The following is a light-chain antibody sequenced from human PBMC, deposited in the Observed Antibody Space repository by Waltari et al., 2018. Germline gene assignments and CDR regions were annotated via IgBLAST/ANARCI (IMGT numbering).Light chain of an antibody. CDR2: STN. CDR3: VLYMGSGISQ. CDR1: SGSVSTNYS. V-gene: IGLV8-61*01. J-gene: IGLJ2*01. Sequence: QTVVTQEPSFSVSPGGTVTLTCGLRSGSVSTNYSPTWYQQTPGQAPRTLIYSTNTRSSGVPDRFSGSILGNKAALTITGAQADDESDYYCVLYMGSGISQFGGGSKLTVL.